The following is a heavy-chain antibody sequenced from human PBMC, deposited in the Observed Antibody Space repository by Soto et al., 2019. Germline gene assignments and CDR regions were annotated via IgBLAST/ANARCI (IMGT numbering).Heavy chain of an antibody. CDR2: IIPIFGTA. CDR1: GGTFSSYA. V-gene: IGHV1-69*06. CDR3: ASLRITIFGVVIPDNWFDP. D-gene: IGHD3-3*01. Sequence: QVQLVQSGAEVKKPGSSVKVSCKASGGTFSSYAISWVRQAPGQGLEWMGGIIPIFGTANYAQKFQGRVTITADKSTSTAYMELSSLGSEDTAVYYCASLRITIFGVVIPDNWFDPWGQGTLVTVSS. J-gene: IGHJ5*02.